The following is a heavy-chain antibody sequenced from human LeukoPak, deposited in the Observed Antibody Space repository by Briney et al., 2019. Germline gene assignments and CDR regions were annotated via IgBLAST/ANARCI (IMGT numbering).Heavy chain of an antibody. CDR3: ARVRLTGNLGRGFFDY. J-gene: IGHJ4*02. CDR1: AYTSTNYG. Sequence: ASVKVSYKASAYTSTNYGVSWLRQAPGQGLEWMGWISPHNGNTDHAQKFQGRVIVTTDTSTSTAYMEPRSLRSDDTAVYYCARVRLTGNLGRGFFDYWGQGTLVTVSS. CDR2: ISPHNGNT. D-gene: IGHD3-9*01. V-gene: IGHV1-18*01.